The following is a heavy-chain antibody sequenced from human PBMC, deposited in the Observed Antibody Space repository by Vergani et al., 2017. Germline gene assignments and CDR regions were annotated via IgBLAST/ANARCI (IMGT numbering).Heavy chain of an antibody. J-gene: IGHJ4*02. CDR1: GFTFSSYG. CDR2: IWYDGSNK. Sequence: QVQLVESGGGVVQPGRSLRLSCEASGFTFSSYGMHWVRQAPGKGLEWVAVIWYDGSNKYYADSVKGRFTISRDNSKNTLYLQMNSLRAEDTAVYYCARDVPDYPVDYWGQGTLVTVSS. V-gene: IGHV3-33*01. CDR3: ARDVPDYPVDY. D-gene: IGHD4-11*01.